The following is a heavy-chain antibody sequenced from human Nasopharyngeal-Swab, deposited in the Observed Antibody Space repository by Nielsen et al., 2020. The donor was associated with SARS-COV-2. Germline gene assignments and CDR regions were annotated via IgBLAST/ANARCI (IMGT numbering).Heavy chain of an antibody. V-gene: IGHV3-48*03. Sequence: WIRQPPGKGLEWVSYISSSGSTIYYADSVKGRFTISRDNAKNSLYLQMNSLRAEDTAVYYCARDDYGGVDYWGQGPLVTVSS. CDR3: ARDDYGGVDY. D-gene: IGHD4-23*01. J-gene: IGHJ4*02. CDR2: ISSSGSTI.